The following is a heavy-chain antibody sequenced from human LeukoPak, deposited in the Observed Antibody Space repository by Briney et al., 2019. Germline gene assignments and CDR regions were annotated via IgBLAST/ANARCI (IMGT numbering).Heavy chain of an antibody. CDR2: INAGNGNT. Sequence: ASVKASCKTSGYTFTRYAMQWVRQAPGQRLEWMGWINAGNGNTKYSQKFQGRVTITRDTSASTAYMELSSLRSEDTAVYYCAREVYSGYDYYLDYWGQGTLVTVSS. CDR3: AREVYSGYDYYLDY. J-gene: IGHJ4*02. V-gene: IGHV1-3*01. D-gene: IGHD5-12*01. CDR1: GYTFTRYA.